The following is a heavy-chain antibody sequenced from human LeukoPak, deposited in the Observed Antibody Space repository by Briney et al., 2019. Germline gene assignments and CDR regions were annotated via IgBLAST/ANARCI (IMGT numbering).Heavy chain of an antibody. D-gene: IGHD3-16*01. CDR1: GYTLTSYG. CDR3: AGDPDYDSSGLDY. V-gene: IGHV1-18*01. CDR2: ISAYNGNT. Sequence: GASVKVSCKSSGYTLTSYGIRWVRQAPGQGLEWMGWISAYNGNTNYAQKLQGRVTMTTDTSTSTAYMELRSLRSDDTAVYYCAGDPDYDSSGLDYWGQGTLVTVSS. J-gene: IGHJ4*02.